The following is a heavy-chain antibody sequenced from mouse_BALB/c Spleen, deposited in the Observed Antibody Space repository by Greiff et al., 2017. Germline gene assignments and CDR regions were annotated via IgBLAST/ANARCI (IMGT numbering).Heavy chain of an antibody. D-gene: IGHD2-14*01. Sequence: VQLQQSGPGLVAPSQSLSITCTVSGFSLTGYGVNWVRQPPGKGLEWLGMIWGDGSTDYNSALKSRLSISKDNSKSQVFLKMNSLQTDDTARYYCARAQYRSYYFDYWGQGTTLTVSS. CDR2: IWGDGST. CDR1: GFSLTGYG. J-gene: IGHJ2*01. CDR3: ARAQYRSYYFDY. V-gene: IGHV2-6-7*01.